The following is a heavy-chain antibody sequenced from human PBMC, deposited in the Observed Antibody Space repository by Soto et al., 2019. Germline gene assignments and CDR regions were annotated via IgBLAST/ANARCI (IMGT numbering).Heavy chain of an antibody. CDR3: ARLSGSGSYLYYYYYMDV. J-gene: IGHJ6*03. V-gene: IGHV1-18*01. CDR2: ISAYNGNT. Sequence: QVQLVQSGAEVKKPGASVKVSCKASGYTFTSYGISWVRQAPGQGLEWMGWISAYNGNTNYAQKIQGRVTMTTDTSTSTAYMEVRSLRSDDTAVYYCARLSGSGSYLYYYYYMDVWGKGTTVTVSS. CDR1: GYTFTSYG. D-gene: IGHD3-10*01.